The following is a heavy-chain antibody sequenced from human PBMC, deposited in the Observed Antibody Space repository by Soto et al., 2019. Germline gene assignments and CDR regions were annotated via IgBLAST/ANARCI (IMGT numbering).Heavy chain of an antibody. J-gene: IGHJ4*02. V-gene: IGHV3-30*03. D-gene: IGHD3-22*01. CDR1: GFTFSSYG. Sequence: PGGSLRLSCAASGFTFSSYGMHWVRQAPGKGLEWVAVISYDGSNKYYADSVKGRFIISRDNSKNTLYLQMNSLRAEDTAVYYCARGGYYYDSSGPFDYWGQGTLVTVSS. CDR3: ARGGYYYDSSGPFDY. CDR2: ISYDGSNK.